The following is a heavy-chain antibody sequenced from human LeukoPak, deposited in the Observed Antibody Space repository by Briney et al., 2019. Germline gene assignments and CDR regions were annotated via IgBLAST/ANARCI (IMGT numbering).Heavy chain of an antibody. Sequence: GGSLRLSCAASGFTFSSYWMSWVRQAPGKGLEWVANIKQDGSEKYYVDSVKGRFTISRDNGKKSLFLHMNNLRAEDTAVYFCARGSFSGFPAVNVTGVQGAFDIWGQGTVVSVSS. CDR3: ARGSFSGFPAVNVTGVQGAFDI. V-gene: IGHV3-7*05. CDR2: IKQDGSEK. J-gene: IGHJ3*02. CDR1: GFTFSSYW. D-gene: IGHD2-21*02.